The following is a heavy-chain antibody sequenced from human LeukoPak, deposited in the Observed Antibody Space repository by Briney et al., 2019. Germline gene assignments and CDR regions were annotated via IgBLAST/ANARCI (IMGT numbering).Heavy chain of an antibody. CDR1: GYTFTSYG. CDR2: ISAYNGNT. J-gene: IGHJ4*02. V-gene: IGHV1-18*01. CDR3: ARVPYYDSSGYRDY. D-gene: IGHD3-22*01. Sequence: ASVKDSCKASGYTFTSYGISWVRQAPGQGLEWMGWISAYNGNTNYAQKLQGRVTMTTDTSTSTAYMELRSLRSDDTAVYYCARVPYYDSSGYRDYWGQGTLVTVSS.